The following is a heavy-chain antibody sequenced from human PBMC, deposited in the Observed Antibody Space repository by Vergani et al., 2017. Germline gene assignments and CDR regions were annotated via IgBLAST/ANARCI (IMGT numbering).Heavy chain of an antibody. D-gene: IGHD1-1*01. CDR3: ARHTTYTDS. J-gene: IGHJ4*02. Sequence: EVQLLESGGDLVQPGGSLRLSCAASGFTFNHFAMNWVRQAPGQGLEWVSGISGSGGSTYYAGSVKGRFTISRDSSKNTLYLQMNSLSAGDTTVYYCARHTTYTDSWGQGTLVTVSS. CDR2: ISGSGGST. V-gene: IGHV3-23*01. CDR1: GFTFNHFA.